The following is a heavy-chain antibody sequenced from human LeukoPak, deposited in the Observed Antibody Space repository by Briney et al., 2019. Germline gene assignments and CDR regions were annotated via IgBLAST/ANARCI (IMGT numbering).Heavy chain of an antibody. CDR1: GITLSNYG. V-gene: IGHV3-23*01. J-gene: IGHJ4*02. CDR2: LSCSGGRT. Sequence: GGSLRLSCAVSGITLSNYGMTWVRQAPGKGLEMVAGLSCSGGRTNYADSVKGRFTISRDNAKNTRYLQINSLRTEDTAVYFCAKRGVVIRVILVGFHKEAYYFDSWGQGVLVTVSS. D-gene: IGHD3-22*01. CDR3: AKRGVVIRVILVGFHKEAYYFDS.